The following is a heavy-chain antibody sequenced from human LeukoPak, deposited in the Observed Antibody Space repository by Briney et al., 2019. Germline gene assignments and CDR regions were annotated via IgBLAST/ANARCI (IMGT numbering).Heavy chain of an antibody. Sequence: SVKVSCKASGGTFSSYTISWVRQAPGQGVEWMGRIIPILGIANYAQKFQGRVTITADKSTSTAYMELSSLRSEDTAVYYCARDQSGGAAAEFDYWGQGTLVTVSS. CDR2: IIPILGIA. J-gene: IGHJ4*02. D-gene: IGHD6-13*01. V-gene: IGHV1-69*04. CDR1: GGTFSSYT. CDR3: ARDQSGGAAAEFDY.